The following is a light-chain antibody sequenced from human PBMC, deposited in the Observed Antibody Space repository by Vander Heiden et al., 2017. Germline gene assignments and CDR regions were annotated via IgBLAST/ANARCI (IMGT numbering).Light chain of an antibody. Sequence: QSVFPHSPSFSAAPAPKVSSACAGSSSNVGSNYVSWYQQLPGTAPQLLVYDTNKRPSGIPDRISGSKSGTSATLGITGLQTGDEADYYCGTWDTSLRAVVFGGGTKLTVL. CDR3: GTWDTSLRAVV. J-gene: IGLJ2*01. CDR1: SSNVGSNY. V-gene: IGLV1-51*01. CDR2: DTN.